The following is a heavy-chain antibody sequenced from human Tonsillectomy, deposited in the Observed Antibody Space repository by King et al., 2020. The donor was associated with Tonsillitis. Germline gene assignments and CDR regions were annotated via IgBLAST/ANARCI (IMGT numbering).Heavy chain of an antibody. V-gene: IGHV3-48*02. CDR1: GFTFSSYS. CDR2: ISSSSSTI. Sequence: VQLVESGGGLVQPGGSLRLSCAASGFTFSSYSMNWVRQAPGKGLEWVSYISSSSSTIYYADSVKGRFTISRDNAKNSLYLQMNSLRDEDTAVYYCARYNSFCSGGSCYGFFDYWGQGTLLTVSS. CDR3: ARYNSFCSGGSCYGFFDY. D-gene: IGHD2-15*01. J-gene: IGHJ4*02.